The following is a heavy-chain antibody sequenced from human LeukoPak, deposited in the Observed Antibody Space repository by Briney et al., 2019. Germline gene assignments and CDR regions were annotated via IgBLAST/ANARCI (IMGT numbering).Heavy chain of an antibody. Sequence: SETLSLTCSVSGDSISSYYWGWIRQPPGKGLEWIGYIPYSGSINYNPSLTSRVTISVDMSKNQFSLKLSSVTAADTAMYYCARDGVGATMGLDYWGQGTLVTVSS. CDR1: GDSISSYY. V-gene: IGHV4-59*01. CDR3: ARDGVGATMGLDY. D-gene: IGHD1-26*01. J-gene: IGHJ4*02. CDR2: IPYSGSI.